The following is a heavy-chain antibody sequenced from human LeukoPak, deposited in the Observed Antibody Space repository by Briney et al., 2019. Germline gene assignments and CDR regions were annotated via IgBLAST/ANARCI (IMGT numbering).Heavy chain of an antibody. Sequence: GGSLRLSCVASGFIFSSHGMHWVRQAPGKGLDWVAVTTHHGKSQYYADDVKGRFTISRDNSKNTLYLQMDSLGVADTAVYYCARGHDEYKYGLDVWGQGTTVTVSS. D-gene: IGHD1-1*01. CDR3: ARGHDEYKYGLDV. CDR2: TTHHGKSQ. J-gene: IGHJ6*02. CDR1: GFIFSSHG. V-gene: IGHV3-30*04.